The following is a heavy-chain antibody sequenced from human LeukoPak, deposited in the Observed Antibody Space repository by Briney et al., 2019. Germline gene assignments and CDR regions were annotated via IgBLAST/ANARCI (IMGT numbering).Heavy chain of an antibody. V-gene: IGHV3-30*03. CDR1: GFSFSEYS. D-gene: IGHD3-22*01. CDR2: ISYDGTKQ. J-gene: IGHJ4*02. CDR3: ARDHYFDISGYLDY. Sequence: GGSLRLSCAASGFSFSEYSMNWVRQAPGKGLEWLAVISYDGTKQYFADSVKGRFTISRDNVKNSLYLEMNSLRVEDSAVYYCARDHYFDISGYLDYWGQGTPVTVSS.